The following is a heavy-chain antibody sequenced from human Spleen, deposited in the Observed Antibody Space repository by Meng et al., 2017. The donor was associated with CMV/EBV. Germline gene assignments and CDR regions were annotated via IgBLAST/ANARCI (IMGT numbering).Heavy chain of an antibody. CDR2: IYHRGTT. D-gene: IGHD2-21*02. CDR3: ARDRRTASETLDY. J-gene: IGHJ4*02. Sequence: VPGASISSDGYYWTWVRQRPGKGLEWIGHIYHRGTTYYNPSLKSRVTISVDTSKNQLSLRLTSVIAADTAVYYCARDRRTASETLDYWGPGTLVTVSS. CDR1: GASISSDGYY. V-gene: IGHV4-31*02.